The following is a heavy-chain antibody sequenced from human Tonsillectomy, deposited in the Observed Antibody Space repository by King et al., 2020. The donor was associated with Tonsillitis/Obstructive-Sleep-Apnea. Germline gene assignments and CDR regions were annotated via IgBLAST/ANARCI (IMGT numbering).Heavy chain of an antibody. CDR1: GYTFTNYG. D-gene: IGHD3-22*01. V-gene: IGHV1-18*01. Sequence: VQLVESGAEVKKPGASVKVSCKASGYTFTNYGISWVRQAPGQGLEWMAWISAHNGHTNYAQKLQGRVTMTTDTSTSTAYMELRSLRSDDTAVYYCARDSRSHYYDSSGYYPFNYWGQGTLVTVSA. CDR2: ISAHNGHT. J-gene: IGHJ4*02. CDR3: ARDSRSHYYDSSGYYPFNY.